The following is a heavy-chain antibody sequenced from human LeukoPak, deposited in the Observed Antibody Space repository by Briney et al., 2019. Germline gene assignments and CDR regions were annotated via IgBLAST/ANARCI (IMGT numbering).Heavy chain of an antibody. CDR1: GITVRSNY. Sequence: PGGSLRLSCAASGITVRSNYMSWVRQAPGKGLEWVANIKQDGSEKYYVDSVKGRFTISRDNAKNSLYLQMNSLRAEDTAVYYCARESGPYIVWDYWGQGTLVTVSS. D-gene: IGHD2-15*01. CDR3: ARESGPYIVWDY. V-gene: IGHV3-7*01. CDR2: IKQDGSEK. J-gene: IGHJ4*02.